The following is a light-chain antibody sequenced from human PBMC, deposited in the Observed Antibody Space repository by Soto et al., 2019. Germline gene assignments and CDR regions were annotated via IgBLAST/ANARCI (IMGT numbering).Light chain of an antibody. V-gene: IGKV3-15*01. CDR2: GAS. CDR3: QQYYDTPLT. Sequence: EIVMTQSPATLSVSPGERATLSCRASQSVSSNLAWYQQKPGQAPRLLIYGASTRATGIPARFSGSGSGTEFTLTIDSLRAEDVAVYYCQQYYDTPLTFGAGTRVEIK. J-gene: IGKJ4*01. CDR1: QSVSSN.